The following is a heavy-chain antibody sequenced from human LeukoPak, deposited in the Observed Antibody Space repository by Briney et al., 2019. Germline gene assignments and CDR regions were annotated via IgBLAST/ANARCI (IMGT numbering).Heavy chain of an antibody. CDR1: GFTFSMYW. D-gene: IGHD1-20*01. J-gene: IGHJ4*02. CDR2: IKSKADGGTT. CDR3: PTVTGMMVYYFDY. Sequence: SGGSLRLSCAASGFTFSMYWMNWVRQAPGKGLEWVGRIKSKADGGTTDYAAPVKGRFTISRDDSKNTLYLQMNSLKTEDTAVYYCPTVTGMMVYYFDYWGQGTLVTVSS. V-gene: IGHV3-15*01.